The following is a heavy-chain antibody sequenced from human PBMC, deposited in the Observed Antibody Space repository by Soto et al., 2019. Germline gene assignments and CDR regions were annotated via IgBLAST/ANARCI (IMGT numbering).Heavy chain of an antibody. Sequence: GGSLRLSCAASGFTFSGSAMHWVRQASRKGLEWVGCIRSKASAYATAYAASVKGRFTISRDDSKNTAYLQMNSLKTEDTAVYYCTRVEATPFDYWGQGTLVTVSS. CDR2: IRSKASAYAT. D-gene: IGHD1-26*01. CDR3: TRVEATPFDY. V-gene: IGHV3-73*01. CDR1: GFTFSGSA. J-gene: IGHJ4*02.